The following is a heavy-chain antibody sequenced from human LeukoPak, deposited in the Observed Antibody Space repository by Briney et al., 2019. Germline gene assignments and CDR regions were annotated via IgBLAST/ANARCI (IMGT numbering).Heavy chain of an antibody. D-gene: IGHD2-15*01. V-gene: IGHV1-69*04. J-gene: IGHJ4*02. CDR3: ARGHTPNVVSATPY. CDR1: GGTFSSYA. CDR2: IIPILGIA. Sequence: SVKVSCKASGGTFSSYAISWVRQAPGQGLEWMGRIIPILGIANYAQKFQGRVTITADKSTSTAYMELSSLRSEDTAVYYCARGHTPNVVSATPYWGQGTLVTV.